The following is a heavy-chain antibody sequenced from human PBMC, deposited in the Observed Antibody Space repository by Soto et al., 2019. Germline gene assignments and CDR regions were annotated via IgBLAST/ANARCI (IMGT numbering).Heavy chain of an antibody. J-gene: IGHJ4*02. V-gene: IGHV3-15*01. Sequence: EVQLVESGGGLVKPGGSLRLSCAASGFSFSNAWMNWVRQAPGKGLEWIGRIKTDGGTTDYAAPVKGRFTMSREDSKTTVYLQMNSLKTEDTAVYYCTTAPDYWGQGTLVTVSS. CDR1: GFSFSNAW. CDR3: TTAPDY. CDR2: IKTDGGTT.